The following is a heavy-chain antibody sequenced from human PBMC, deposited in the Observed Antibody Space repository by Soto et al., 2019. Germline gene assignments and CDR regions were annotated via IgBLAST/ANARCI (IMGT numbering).Heavy chain of an antibody. CDR2: INNAGTT. D-gene: IGHD4-4*01. V-gene: IGHV3-66*01. Sequence: EVQLVESGGTLVQPGGSLRLSCAASGFDASVNFMTWVRQAPGKGLEWVSVINNAGTTFYADSVMDRITISRDNSTKTLCLQRSSRCVDDTGLCYWSNENYY. CDR1: GFDASVNF. J-gene: IGHJ6*01. CDR3: SNENYY.